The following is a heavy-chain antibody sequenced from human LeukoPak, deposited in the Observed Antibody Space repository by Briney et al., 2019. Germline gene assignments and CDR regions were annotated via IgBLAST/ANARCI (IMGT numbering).Heavy chain of an antibody. V-gene: IGHV1-2*02. CDR3: ARGTRDGYNLFDY. J-gene: IGHJ4*02. D-gene: IGHD5-24*01. CDR2: INPNSGGT. CDR1: GYTFIDYY. Sequence: VASVKVSCKASGYTFIDYYMHWVRQAPGQGLEWMGWINPNSGGTNYAQKFQGRVTMTRDTSISTAYMELSRLRSDDTAVYYYARGTRDGYNLFDYWGQGTLVTVSS.